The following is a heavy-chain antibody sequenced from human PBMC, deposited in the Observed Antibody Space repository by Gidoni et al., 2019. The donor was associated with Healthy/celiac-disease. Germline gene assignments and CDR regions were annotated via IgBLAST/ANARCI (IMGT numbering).Heavy chain of an antibody. D-gene: IGHD6-19*01. CDR1: GFPSSSYN. J-gene: IGHJ4*02. Sequence: EVQLVESGGGLVKPGGSLRLSCPASGFPSSSYNLNWVRQAPGRGLEWVSSISSSSSYIYYADSVKGRFTISRDNAKNSLYLQMNSLRAEDTAVYYCARDIGSGWPSTPHYYFDYWGQGTLVTVSS. V-gene: IGHV3-21*01. CDR2: ISSSSSYI. CDR3: ARDIGSGWPSTPHYYFDY.